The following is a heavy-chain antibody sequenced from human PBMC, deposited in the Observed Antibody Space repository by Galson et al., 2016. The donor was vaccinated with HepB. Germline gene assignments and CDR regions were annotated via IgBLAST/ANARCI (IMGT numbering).Heavy chain of an antibody. Sequence: SLRLSCAVSGFTFGDYAMSWFRQAPGKGLEWVGFIRSKAYGGTPEYAASVKGRFTISRDDSKSIAYLQINSLKTEDTAVYYCARLVLTPFGAEPDYWGQGTLVTVSS. CDR2: IRSKAYGGTP. V-gene: IGHV3-49*03. CDR1: GFTFGDYA. J-gene: IGHJ4*02. D-gene: IGHD4-23*01. CDR3: ARLVLTPFGAEPDY.